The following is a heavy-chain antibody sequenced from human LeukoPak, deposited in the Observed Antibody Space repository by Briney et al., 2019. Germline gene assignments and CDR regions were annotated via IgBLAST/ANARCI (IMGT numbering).Heavy chain of an antibody. D-gene: IGHD5-18*01. CDR2: INHSGST. CDR1: GITFTNFA. J-gene: IGHJ6*02. CDR3: ARVDTAMVEDYYGMDV. Sequence: GSLRLSCAASGITFTNFAMSWVRQAPGKGLEWIGEINHSGSTNYNPSLKSRVTISVDTSKNQFSLKLSSVTAADTAVYYCARVDTAMVEDYYGMDVWGQGTTVTVSS. V-gene: IGHV4-34*01.